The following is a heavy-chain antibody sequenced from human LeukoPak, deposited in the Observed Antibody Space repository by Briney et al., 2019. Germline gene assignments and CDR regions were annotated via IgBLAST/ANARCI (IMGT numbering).Heavy chain of an antibody. J-gene: IGHJ4*02. D-gene: IGHD2/OR15-2a*01. CDR3: ARDSTAELTFDY. CDR2: ISSSSSTI. CDR1: GFTFSSYS. Sequence: GGSLRLSCADSGFTFSSYSMKWVRQAPGKGLEWVSYISSSSSTIYYADSVRGRFTISRDNSKNTLYLQMNSLRAEDTAVYYCARDSTAELTFDYWGRRTLVTVSS. V-gene: IGHV3-48*01.